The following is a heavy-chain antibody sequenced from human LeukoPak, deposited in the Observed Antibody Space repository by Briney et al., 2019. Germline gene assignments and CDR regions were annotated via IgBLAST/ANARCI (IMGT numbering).Heavy chain of an antibody. V-gene: IGHV3-21*01. J-gene: IGHJ4*02. CDR1: GFTFSSYS. Sequence: PGGSLRLSCAASGFTFSSYSMNWVRQAPGKGLEWVSSISSSSSYIYYADSVKGRFTISRDNAKNSLYLQMNSLRAEDTAVYYCARIWKYLDGIFDYWGQGTLVTVSS. D-gene: IGHD1-7*01. CDR3: ARIWKYLDGIFDY. CDR2: ISSSSSYI.